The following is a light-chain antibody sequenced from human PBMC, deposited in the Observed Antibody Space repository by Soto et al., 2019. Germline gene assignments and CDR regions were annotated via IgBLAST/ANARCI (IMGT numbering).Light chain of an antibody. CDR3: QQYGSSQIT. Sequence: EIVLTQSPCTLSLSAGERATLSWRASQSVSSSFLAWYQQKHGQAPRLLIYGASSRATGIPDRFSGSGYGTDFNLTISRLETEDFAVYFCQQYGSSQITFGQGTRLEIK. V-gene: IGKV3-20*01. CDR1: QSVSSSF. CDR2: GAS. J-gene: IGKJ5*01.